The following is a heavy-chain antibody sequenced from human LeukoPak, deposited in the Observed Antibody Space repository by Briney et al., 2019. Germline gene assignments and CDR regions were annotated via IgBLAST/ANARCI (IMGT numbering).Heavy chain of an antibody. D-gene: IGHD6-13*01. CDR2: IYYSGST. V-gene: IGHV4-59*01. CDR3: ARAVAALWFDP. J-gene: IGHJ5*02. CDR1: GGSISSYY. Sequence: PSETLSLTCTVSGGSISSYYWSWIRQPPGKGLEWIGYIYYSGSTNYNPSLKSRVTISVDTSKNQISLKLSSVTAADTAVYYCARAVAALWFDPWGQGTLVTVSS.